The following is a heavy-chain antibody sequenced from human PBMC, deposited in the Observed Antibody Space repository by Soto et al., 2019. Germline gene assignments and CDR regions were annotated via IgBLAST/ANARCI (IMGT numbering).Heavy chain of an antibody. CDR3: GRDAVTKRDFYYYGMDV. D-gene: IGHD1-1*01. J-gene: IGHJ6*02. V-gene: IGHV4-31*03. Sequence: QVQLQESGPGLVKPSQTVSLTCTVSGGSIKNSGYYWSWIRQHPEKGLEWIGYISYSGSTDYAPFLKSRVTMSVDTSKNQFSLNLTSVTAADTAVYYCGRDAVTKRDFYYYGMDVLGRGTTVTVSS. CDR1: GGSIKNSGYY. CDR2: ISYSGST.